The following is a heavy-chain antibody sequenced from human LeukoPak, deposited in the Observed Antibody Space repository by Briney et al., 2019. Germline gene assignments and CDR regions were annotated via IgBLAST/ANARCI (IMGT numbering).Heavy chain of an antibody. J-gene: IGHJ6*02. V-gene: IGHV1-18*01. CDR3: ARDPLRSTWSTYYNALDV. CDR2: ISAYNGNT. D-gene: IGHD6-13*01. Sequence: ASVKVSCKASGYSFTSYAINWVRQAPGRGLEWMGWISAYNGNTDYAQKFQGRVTMTTDTSTSTAYMELRSLTSDDTAVYYCARDPLRSTWSTYYNALDVWGQGTTVTVSS. CDR1: GYSFTSYA.